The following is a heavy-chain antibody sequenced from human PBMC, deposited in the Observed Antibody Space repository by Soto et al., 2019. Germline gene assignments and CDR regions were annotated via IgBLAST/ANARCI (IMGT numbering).Heavy chain of an antibody. CDR2: INHSGST. Sequence: PSETLSLTCPASCGSMNSHFWSCIRQPAGKGLEWIGEINHSGSTNYNPSLKSRVTISVDTSKNQFSLKLSSVTAADTAVYQRPSPLAYQLLTGDYYSMDVWGQGTPATVPS. CDR3: PSPLAYQLLTGDYYSMDV. CDR1: CGSMNSHF. D-gene: IGHD2-2*01. V-gene: IGHV4-34*01. J-gene: IGHJ6*02.